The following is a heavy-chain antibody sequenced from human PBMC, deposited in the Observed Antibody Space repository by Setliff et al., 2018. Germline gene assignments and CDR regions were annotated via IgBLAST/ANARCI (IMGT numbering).Heavy chain of an antibody. J-gene: IGHJ5*02. CDR3: ARSPALLGIVYLDP. D-gene: IGHD2-15*01. V-gene: IGHV1-69*05. CDR2: LIPMFVTP. Sequence: ASVKVSCKASGDSFSNYAISWVRQAPGQGLEWMGGLIPMFVTPGYAQKFQDRVTITTDESTSTAYMELNSLTSEDTAVYYCARSPALLGIVYLDPWGQGTRVTVSS. CDR1: GDSFSNYA.